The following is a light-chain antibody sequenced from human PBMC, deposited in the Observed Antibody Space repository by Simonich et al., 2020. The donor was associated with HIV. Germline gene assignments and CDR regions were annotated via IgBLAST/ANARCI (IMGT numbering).Light chain of an antibody. J-gene: IGKJ1*01. CDR1: QDISNF. CDR3: QQYNSYPWT. Sequence: DIQMTQSPSSLSASVGDRVTITCQASQDISNFLNWYQQKPGKAPKLLIFDASHLETGVPSRFSGSGSGTDFTFTISSLQPEDFATYYCQQYNSYPWTFGQGTKVEIK. CDR2: DAS. V-gene: IGKV1-33*01.